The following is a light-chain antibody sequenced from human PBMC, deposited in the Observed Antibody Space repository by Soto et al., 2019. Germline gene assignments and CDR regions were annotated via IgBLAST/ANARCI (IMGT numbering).Light chain of an antibody. CDR1: SSDVGGYDF. Sequence: SALTQPASVSGSPGQSITISCTGTSSDVGGYDFVSWYQHHPGKAPKLMISEVSDRPSGVSDRFSGSKSGNTASLTISGLQAEDEADYYCTSYTSSRTYVFGTGTKVTVL. V-gene: IGLV2-14*01. J-gene: IGLJ1*01. CDR3: TSYTSSRTYV. CDR2: EVS.